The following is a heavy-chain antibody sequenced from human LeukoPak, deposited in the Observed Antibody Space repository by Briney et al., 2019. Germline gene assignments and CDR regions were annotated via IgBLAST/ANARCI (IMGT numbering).Heavy chain of an antibody. V-gene: IGHV3-15*01. CDR3: TIDSRIVGATTYAFDI. Sequence: GGSLRLSCAASGFTFSNAWMSWVRQAPGKGLEWVGRIKWKTDGGTTDYAAPVKGRFTISRDDSKNTLYLQMNSLKTEDTAVYYCTIDSRIVGATTYAFDIWGQGTMVTVSS. CDR2: IKWKTDGGTT. D-gene: IGHD1-26*01. J-gene: IGHJ3*02. CDR1: GFTFSNAW.